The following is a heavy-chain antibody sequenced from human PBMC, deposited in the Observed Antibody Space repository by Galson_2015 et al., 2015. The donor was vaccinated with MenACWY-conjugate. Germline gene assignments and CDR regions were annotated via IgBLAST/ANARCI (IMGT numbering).Heavy chain of an antibody. CDR2: INPGGAGST. Sequence: VKVSCKASGYTFTTYYMHWVRQAPGQGLEWMGVINPGGAGSTTYAQKFQGRVTMTRDTSTSTVYMELSSLRSDDTAVYYCARVGNGDYDHWGQGTLVTVSS. CDR1: GYTFTTYY. CDR3: ARVGNGDYDH. V-gene: IGHV1-46*01. D-gene: IGHD4-17*01. J-gene: IGHJ5*02.